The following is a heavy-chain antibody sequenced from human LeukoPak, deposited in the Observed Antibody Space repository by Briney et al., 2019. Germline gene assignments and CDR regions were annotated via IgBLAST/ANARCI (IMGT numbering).Heavy chain of an antibody. Sequence: GGSLRLSCAASGFTFSSYSMNWVRQAPGKGLEWVSYISSSSSTIYYADSVKGRFTISRDNAKNSLYLQMNSLRDEDTAVYYCARDISGSSGYYYVMPFDYWGQGTLVTVSS. CDR1: GFTFSSYS. CDR3: ARDISGSSGYYYVMPFDY. CDR2: ISSSSSTI. V-gene: IGHV3-48*02. D-gene: IGHD3-22*01. J-gene: IGHJ4*02.